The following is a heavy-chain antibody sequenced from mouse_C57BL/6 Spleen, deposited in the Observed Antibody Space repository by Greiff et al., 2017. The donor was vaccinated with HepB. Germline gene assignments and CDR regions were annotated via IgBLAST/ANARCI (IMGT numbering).Heavy chain of an antibody. V-gene: IGHV1-69*01. D-gene: IGHD2-1*01. Sequence: VQLQQPGAELVMPGASVKLSCKASGYTFTSYWMHWVKQRPGQGLEWIGEIDPSDSYTNYNQKFKGKSTLTVDKSSSTAYMQLSSLTSEDSAVYYCARNGNYDYAMDYWGQGTSVTVSS. CDR3: ARNGNYDYAMDY. J-gene: IGHJ4*01. CDR2: IDPSDSYT. CDR1: GYTFTSYW.